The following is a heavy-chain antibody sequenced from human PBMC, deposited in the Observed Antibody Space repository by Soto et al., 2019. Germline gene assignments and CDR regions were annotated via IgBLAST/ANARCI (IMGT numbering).Heavy chain of an antibody. J-gene: IGHJ3*02. V-gene: IGHV3-30-3*01. CDR3: ARGYYYDSSGYLTDAFDI. Sequence: QVQLVESEGGVVQPGRSLRLSCAASGFTFSSYAMHWVRQAPGKGLEWVAVISYDGSNKYYADSVKGRFTISRDNSKNTLYLQMNSLRAEDTAVYYCARGYYYDSSGYLTDAFDIWGQGTMVTVSS. CDR2: ISYDGSNK. D-gene: IGHD3-22*01. CDR1: GFTFSSYA.